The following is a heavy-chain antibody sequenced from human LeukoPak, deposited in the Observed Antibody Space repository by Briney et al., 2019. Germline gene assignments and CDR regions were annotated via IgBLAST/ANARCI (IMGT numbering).Heavy chain of an antibody. CDR3: ARLQRSLRYFDWLYARDAFNI. CDR1: RGSFSGYY. V-gene: IGHV4-38-2*01. Sequence: PSETLSLTCAVYRGSFSGYYWGWIRQPPGKGLEWIGSNYHSGSTYYNPSLKSRVTISVDTSKNQFSLKLSSVTAADTAVYYCARLQRSLRYFDWLYARDAFNIWGQGTMVTLSS. D-gene: IGHD3-9*01. CDR2: NYHSGST. J-gene: IGHJ3*02.